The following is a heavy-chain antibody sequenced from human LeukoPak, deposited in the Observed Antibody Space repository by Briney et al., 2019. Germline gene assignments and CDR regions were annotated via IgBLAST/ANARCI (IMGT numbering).Heavy chain of an antibody. CDR1: GGSISTYY. V-gene: IGHV4-59*08. D-gene: IGHD2-21*02. CDR3: ARLGPGDHAFDI. J-gene: IGHJ3*02. CDR2: ISYSGSV. Sequence: PSETLSLTCTVSGGSISTYYRSWIRQTPGKGLEWIGYISYSGSVNYNPSLKSRVTISVDTSKNQFSLRLSSVTAADTAVYYCARLGPGDHAFDIWGQGTMVTVSS.